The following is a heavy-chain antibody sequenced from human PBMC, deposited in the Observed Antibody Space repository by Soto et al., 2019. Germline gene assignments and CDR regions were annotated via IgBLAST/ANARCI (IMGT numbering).Heavy chain of an antibody. V-gene: IGHV4-30-4*01. CDR2: IYYSGST. Sequence: QVQLQESGPGLVKPSQTLSLTCTVSGGSISSGDYYWSWIRQPPGKGLEWIGFIYYSGSTYYNPSLKSRVTISVATSKNLFSMKLSSVTAADTAVYYCARWWFGEFFDYWGQGTLVTVSS. J-gene: IGHJ4*02. CDR3: ARWWFGEFFDY. D-gene: IGHD3-10*01. CDR1: GGSISSGDYY.